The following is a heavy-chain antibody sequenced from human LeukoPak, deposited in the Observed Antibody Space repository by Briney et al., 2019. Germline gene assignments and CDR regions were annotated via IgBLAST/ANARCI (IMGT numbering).Heavy chain of an antibody. Sequence: GGSLRLSCAASGFTFSSYWMNWARQAPGKGLEWVASINHNGNVNYYVDSVKGRFTISRDNDKNSLYLQMSNLRAEDTAVYYCAGGTGFIIKDWGQGTLVTVSS. CDR3: AGGTGFIIKD. D-gene: IGHD3-9*01. CDR1: GFTFSSYW. J-gene: IGHJ4*02. CDR2: INHNGNVN. V-gene: IGHV3-7*03.